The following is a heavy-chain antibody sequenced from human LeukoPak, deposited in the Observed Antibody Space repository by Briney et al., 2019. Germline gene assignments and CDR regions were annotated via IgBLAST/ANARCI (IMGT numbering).Heavy chain of an antibody. D-gene: IGHD3-10*01. CDR3: AKAFGSGELLPIYYYYGMDV. Sequence: GGSLRLSCAASGFIFSSYGMHWVRQAPGKGLEWVAVISYDGSNKYYADSVKGRFTISRDNSKNTLYLQMNSLRAEDTAVYYCAKAFGSGELLPIYYYYGMDVWGQGTTVTVSS. CDR1: GFIFSSYG. V-gene: IGHV3-30*18. CDR2: ISYDGSNK. J-gene: IGHJ6*02.